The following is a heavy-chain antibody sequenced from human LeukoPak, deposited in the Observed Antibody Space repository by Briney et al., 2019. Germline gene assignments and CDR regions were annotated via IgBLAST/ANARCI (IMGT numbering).Heavy chain of an antibody. CDR3: TRQGERNWNYEIDY. CDR2: IRSKANSYAT. D-gene: IGHD1-7*01. Sequence: GGSLRLSCAASGFTFSGSAMHWVRQASGKGLEWVGRIRSKANSYATAYAASVKGRFTISRDDSKNTAYLQMNSLKTEDTAVYYCTRQGERNWNYEIDYWGQGTLVTVSS. V-gene: IGHV3-73*01. CDR1: GFTFSGSA. J-gene: IGHJ4*02.